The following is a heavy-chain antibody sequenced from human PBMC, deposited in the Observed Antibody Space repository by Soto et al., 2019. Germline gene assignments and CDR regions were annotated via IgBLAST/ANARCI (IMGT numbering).Heavy chain of an antibody. CDR1: GFTFRNYW. V-gene: IGHV3-74*01. CDR3: ARDGGGS. CDR2: INPDGGAT. D-gene: IGHD2-15*01. Sequence: EVQLVESGGGLVQPGGSLRLSCAASGFTFRNYWMHWVRRLPGKGLVWVSRINPDGGATNYADSVKGRFTVSRDNARNMQYLQMNSLRAEDTAVYYCARDGGGSWGQGILVTVSS. J-gene: IGHJ5*02.